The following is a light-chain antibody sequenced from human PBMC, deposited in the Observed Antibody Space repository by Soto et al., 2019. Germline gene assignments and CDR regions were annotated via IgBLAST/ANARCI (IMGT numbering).Light chain of an antibody. Sequence: QSALTQPPSASGAPGQSVTITCTGTSIYVGGSNYVSWYQQHPGKTPKHRIYEFTKRPTLVPDRSSGAKSVTTASLTVSGLQAEDEADYYCNSYAGSNTVVFGGGTQLTVL. V-gene: IGLV2-8*01. CDR1: SIYVGGSNY. J-gene: IGLJ2*01. CDR3: NSYAGSNTVV. CDR2: EFT.